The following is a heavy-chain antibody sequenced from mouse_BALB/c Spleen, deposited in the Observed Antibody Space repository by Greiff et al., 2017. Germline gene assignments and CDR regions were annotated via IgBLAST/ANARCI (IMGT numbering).Heavy chain of an antibody. CDR3: ARNYYGNYRFAY. J-gene: IGHJ3*01. D-gene: IGHD2-1*01. V-gene: IGHV2-2*02. CDR2: IWSGGST. CDR1: GFSLTSYG. Sequence: VQLQQSGPGLVQPSQSLSITCTVSGFSLTSYGVHWVRQSPGKGLEWLGVIWSGGSTDYNAAFISRLSISKDNSKSQVFFKMNSLQANDTAIYYCARNYYGNYRFAYWGQGTLVTVSA.